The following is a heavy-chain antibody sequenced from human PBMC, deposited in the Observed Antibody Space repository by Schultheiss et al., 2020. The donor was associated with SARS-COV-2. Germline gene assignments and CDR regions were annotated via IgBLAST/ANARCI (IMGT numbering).Heavy chain of an antibody. J-gene: IGHJ4*02. CDR2: IYYSGST. Sequence: ETLSLTCTVSGGSISSSSYYWGWIRQPPGKGLEWIGSIYYSGSTYYNPSLKSRVTISVDTSKNQFSLKLSSVTAADTAVYYCARTPHDYGGAFDYWGQGTLVTVSS. V-gene: IGHV4-39*01. CDR1: GGSISSSSYY. CDR3: ARTPHDYGGAFDY. D-gene: IGHD4-23*01.